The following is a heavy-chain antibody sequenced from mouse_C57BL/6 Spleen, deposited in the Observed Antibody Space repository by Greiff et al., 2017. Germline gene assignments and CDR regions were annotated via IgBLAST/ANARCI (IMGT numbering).Heavy chain of an antibody. Sequence: EVKLQQSGPELVKPGASVKISCKASGYTFTDYYMNWVKQSHGKSLEWIGDINPNNGGTSYNQKFKGKATLTVDKSSSTAYMELRSLTSEDSAVYYCARGGYLDYWGQGTTLTVSS. CDR2: INPNNGGT. J-gene: IGHJ2*01. V-gene: IGHV1-26*01. CDR3: ARGGYLDY. CDR1: GYTFTDYY.